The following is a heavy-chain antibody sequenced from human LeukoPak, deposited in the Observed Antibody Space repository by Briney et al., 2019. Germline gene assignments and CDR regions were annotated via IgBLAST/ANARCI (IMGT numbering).Heavy chain of an antibody. CDR3: ARYKQQLGRDAFDI. V-gene: IGHV3-7*01. J-gene: IGHJ3*02. Sequence: GGSLRLSCAASGFTFTTHWMSWVRQAPGRGLEWVANIHQNGNDKHYLESVKGRFTISRDNAKNSLYLQMNSLRAEDTAVYYCARYKQQLGRDAFDIWGQGTIVTVSS. CDR1: GFTFTTHW. CDR2: IHQNGNDK. D-gene: IGHD6-13*01.